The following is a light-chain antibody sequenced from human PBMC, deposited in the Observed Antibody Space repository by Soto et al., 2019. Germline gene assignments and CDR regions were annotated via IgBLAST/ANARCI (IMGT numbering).Light chain of an antibody. CDR2: DVS. V-gene: IGLV2-18*02. Sequence: QSALTQPPSVSGSPGQSVTISCTGTSSDVGSYNRVSWYQQSPGTAPKLMIYDVSNRPSGVSDRFSGSKSGNTASLTSSGLQAEDEADYYCNSYTTSNTYVFGSGTKLTVL. J-gene: IGLJ1*01. CDR3: NSYTTSNTYV. CDR1: SSDVGSYNR.